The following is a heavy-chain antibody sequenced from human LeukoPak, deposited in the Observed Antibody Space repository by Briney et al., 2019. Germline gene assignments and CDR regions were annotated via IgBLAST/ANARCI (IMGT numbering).Heavy chain of an antibody. CDR1: GYTLTCYG. CDR2: IRVYNGNT. J-gene: IGHJ5*02. CDR3: ARGGGRYYYDSSGYSLSAVQSWFDP. D-gene: IGHD3-22*01. V-gene: IGHV1-18*01. Sequence: ASVKVSCKASGYTLTCYGITWVRQAPGQGLEWMGWIRVYNGNTNYAQKLQGRVTMTTDTSTSTAYMELRSLRSDDTAVYYCARGGGRYYYDSSGYSLSAVQSWFDPWGQGTLVTVSS.